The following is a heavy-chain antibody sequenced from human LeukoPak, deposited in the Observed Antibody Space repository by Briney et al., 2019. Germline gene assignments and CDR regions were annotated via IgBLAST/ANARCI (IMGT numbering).Heavy chain of an antibody. CDR3: ARAGGSYQPFDY. V-gene: IGHV1-69*02. D-gene: IGHD1-26*01. CDR1: GGTFSSYT. Sequence: SVKVSCKASGGTFSSYTISWVRQAPGQGLEWMGRIIPILGIGNYAQKFQGRVTITADKSTSTAYMELSSLRSEDTAVYYCARAGGSYQPFDYWGQGTLVTVSS. J-gene: IGHJ4*02. CDR2: IIPILGIG.